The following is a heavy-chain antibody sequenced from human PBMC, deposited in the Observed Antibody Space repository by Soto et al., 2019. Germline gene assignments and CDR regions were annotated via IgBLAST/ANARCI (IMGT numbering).Heavy chain of an antibody. D-gene: IGHD2-21*02. Sequence: QVQLVQSGAEVKKPGASVKVSCKASGYTFTTYVINWVRQATGQGPEWMGWMNPNSGNTGYAEKFQGRVTMTRNTSISTAYMELSSLRSEDTAVYYCARGDEEGVVTASSNFDYWGQGTLVTVSS. CDR3: ARGDEEGVVTASSNFDY. J-gene: IGHJ4*02. CDR1: GYTFTTYV. CDR2: MNPNSGNT. V-gene: IGHV1-8*01.